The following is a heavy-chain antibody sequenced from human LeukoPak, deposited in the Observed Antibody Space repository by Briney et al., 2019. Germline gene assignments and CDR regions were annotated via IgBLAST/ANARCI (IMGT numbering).Heavy chain of an antibody. Sequence: GGSLRLTCAASGFTFSSYGMHWVRQAPGKGLEWVAFIRYDGSNKYYADSVKGRFTISRDNSKNTLYLQMNSLRAEDTAVYYCAKDTVKVTTIRRVPHYMDVWGKGTTVTISS. CDR2: IRYDGSNK. CDR1: GFTFSSYG. J-gene: IGHJ6*03. D-gene: IGHD5-12*01. V-gene: IGHV3-30*02. CDR3: AKDTVKVTTIRRVPHYMDV.